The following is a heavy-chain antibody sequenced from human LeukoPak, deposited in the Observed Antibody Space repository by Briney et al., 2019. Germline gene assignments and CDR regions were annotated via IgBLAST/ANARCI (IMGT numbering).Heavy chain of an antibody. CDR1: GLTFSGYD. J-gene: IGHJ4*02. CDR2: MSYGGQNE. CDR3: ARDPCHGALDY. Sequence: GGSLRLSCAASGLTFSGYDMHWVRQAPGKGPEWVAVMSYGGQNERYADSVKGRFTVSRDNPKNTVYLEMNSLRADDTAAYYCARDPCHGALDYWGQGALVTVSS. V-gene: IGHV3-30*03. D-gene: IGHD2-2*01.